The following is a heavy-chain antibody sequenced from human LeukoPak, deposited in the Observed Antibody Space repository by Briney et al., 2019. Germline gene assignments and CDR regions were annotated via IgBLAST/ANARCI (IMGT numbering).Heavy chain of an antibody. Sequence: GGSLRLSCAASGFTFSGYSMNWVRQAPGKGLEWVSYISSRGTTIYYADSVKGRFTISRDNAKKSLHLQMNSLRAEDTALYYCARDFSSTSRGWFDPWGQGTLVTVSS. J-gene: IGHJ5*02. D-gene: IGHD2-2*01. CDR1: GFTFSGYS. CDR3: ARDFSSTSRGWFDP. CDR2: ISSRGTTI. V-gene: IGHV3-48*01.